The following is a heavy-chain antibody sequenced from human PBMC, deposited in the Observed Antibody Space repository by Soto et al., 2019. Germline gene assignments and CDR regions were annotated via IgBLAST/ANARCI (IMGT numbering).Heavy chain of an antibody. V-gene: IGHV1-69*01. CDR1: GGTFSSYI. J-gene: IGHJ4*02. Sequence: QVQLVQSGAEVKKPGSSVKVSCKASGGTFSSYIIAWVRQAPGQGFEWMGGVIPLFNTSNYARKFQGRVTITADESTSTAYMELSSLTSDDTAVFYCAMGDHYYDSSGYYFDYWGQGTLVTVSS. CDR2: VIPLFNTS. D-gene: IGHD3-22*01. CDR3: AMGDHYYDSSGYYFDY.